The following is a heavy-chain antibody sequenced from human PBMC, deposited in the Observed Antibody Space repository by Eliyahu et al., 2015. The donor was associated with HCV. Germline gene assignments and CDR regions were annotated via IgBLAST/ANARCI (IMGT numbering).Heavy chain of an antibody. CDR1: GYTFTSYG. CDR3: ARVWLLRFGTPNWFDP. Sequence: QVQLVQSGAEVKKPGSSVKVSCKASGYTFTSYGISWVRQAPGQGXEWMGWXXAXNGNTNXAQKLQGRVTMTTDTSTSXAYMELRSLRSDDTAVYYCARVWLLRFGTPNWFDPWGQGTLVTVSS. J-gene: IGHJ5*02. D-gene: IGHD3-3*01. CDR2: XXAXNGNT. V-gene: IGHV1-18*01.